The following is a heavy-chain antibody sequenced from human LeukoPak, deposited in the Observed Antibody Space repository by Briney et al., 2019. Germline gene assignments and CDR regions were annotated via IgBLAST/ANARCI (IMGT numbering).Heavy chain of an antibody. J-gene: IGHJ4*02. V-gene: IGHV3-74*01. CDR2: DGSGT. Sequence: GGSLRLSCAVSGFTFSGHWMFWVRQAPGKGLEWVSSDGSGTGYTDSVRGRFTISRDNSKSTLSLQMNSLRAEDTAIYYCATYRQVLLPFESWGQGTLVTVSS. D-gene: IGHD2-8*02. CDR3: ATYRQVLLPFES. CDR1: GFTFSGHW.